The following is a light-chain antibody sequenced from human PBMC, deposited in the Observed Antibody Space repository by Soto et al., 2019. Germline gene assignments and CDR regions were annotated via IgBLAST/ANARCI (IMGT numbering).Light chain of an antibody. CDR1: QPIGTS. J-gene: IGKJ2*01. CDR2: AAS. CDR3: QQSYSTPYT. V-gene: IGKV1-39*01. Sequence: DIQMTQSPSSLSASVGDSVTVTCRASQPIGTSLHWYQQRAGKAPKLLIYAASSLQSGVPSRFSGSGSGTDFTLTISSLQPEDFATYYCQQSYSTPYTFGQGTKVDIK.